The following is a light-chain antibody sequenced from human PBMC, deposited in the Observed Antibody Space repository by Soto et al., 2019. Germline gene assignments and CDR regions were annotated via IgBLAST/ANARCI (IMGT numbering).Light chain of an antibody. CDR2: GAS. J-gene: IGKJ1*01. CDR3: QQYGSSPTWT. CDR1: QSVDSN. Sequence: EILMTQSPATLSVSPGERATLSCRASQSVDSNLAWYQQKPGQAPRLLIYGASTRATGISARFSGSGSGTEFTLTISSLQSEDSAVYYCQQYGSSPTWTFGQGTKVDIK. V-gene: IGKV3-15*01.